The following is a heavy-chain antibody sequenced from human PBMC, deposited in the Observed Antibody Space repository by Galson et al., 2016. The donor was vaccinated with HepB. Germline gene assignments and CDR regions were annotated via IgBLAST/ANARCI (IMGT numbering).Heavy chain of an antibody. CDR3: ARDNWNARPGWYDP. J-gene: IGHJ5*02. Sequence: SLRLSCAASGFSFRFNAMHWVRQAPGKGLEWVAVISNDGGTQYYVDSVRGRITISRDNSKNTLYLQMNSLRDEDTALYYCARDNWNARPGWYDPWGQGTLVTVSS. CDR1: GFSFRFNA. V-gene: IGHV3-30-3*01. CDR2: ISNDGGTQ. D-gene: IGHD1-20*01.